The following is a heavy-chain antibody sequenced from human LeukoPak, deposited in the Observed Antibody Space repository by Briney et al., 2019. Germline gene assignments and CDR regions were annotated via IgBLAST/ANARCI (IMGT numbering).Heavy chain of an antibody. J-gene: IGHJ4*02. CDR3: AKDLGQHYDFWSGYYEN. CDR2: ISWNSGSI. D-gene: IGHD3-3*01. V-gene: IGHV3-9*01. CDR1: GFTFDDYA. Sequence: GGSLRLSCAASGFTFDDYAMHWVRQAPGKGLEWVSGISWNSGSIGYADSVKGRFTISRDNAKNSLYLQINSLRAENTALYHCAKDLGQHYDFWSGYYENWGQGTLVTVSS.